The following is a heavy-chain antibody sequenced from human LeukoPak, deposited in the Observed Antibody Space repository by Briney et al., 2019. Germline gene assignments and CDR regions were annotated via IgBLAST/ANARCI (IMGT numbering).Heavy chain of an antibody. CDR2: IWYDGSNK. CDR3: ATNSYTGSPKNTFNF. D-gene: IGHD3-16*01. V-gene: IGHV3-33*01. Sequence: PGTSLRLSCAASGFIFSTYGMHWVRQAPGKGLEWVAVIWYDGSNKNYADSVKGRFTISRDNSKNTLYLQMNSLRAEDTAVYYCATNSYTGSPKNTFNFWGQGTLVTVSS. J-gene: IGHJ4*02. CDR1: GFIFSTYG.